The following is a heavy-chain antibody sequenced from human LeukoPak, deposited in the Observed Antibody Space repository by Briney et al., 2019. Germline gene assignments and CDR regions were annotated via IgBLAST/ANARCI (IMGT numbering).Heavy chain of an antibody. CDR1: GYTFTSYA. Sequence: ASVKVSCKASGYTFTSYAMHWVRQAPGQRLEWMGWINAGNGNTKYSQKFQGRVTITRDTSTSTAYMELRSLRSDDTAVYYCARGEMATIIDFDYWGQGTLVTVSS. V-gene: IGHV1-3*01. J-gene: IGHJ4*02. D-gene: IGHD5-24*01. CDR2: INAGNGNT. CDR3: ARGEMATIIDFDY.